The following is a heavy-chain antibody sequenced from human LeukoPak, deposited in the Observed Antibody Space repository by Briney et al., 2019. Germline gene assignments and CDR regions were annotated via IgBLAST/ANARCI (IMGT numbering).Heavy chain of an antibody. V-gene: IGHV1-18*01. CDR2: ISAYNGNT. D-gene: IGHD1-1*01. Sequence: AAVKVSCMASVYTFTSYGISWVRQAPGQGLEWVGWISAYNGNTNYAQKLQGRVTMTTDTSTSTAYMELRSLRSDDTAVYFCARDAPVGTWGQGTLVTVSS. CDR1: VYTFTSYG. CDR3: ARDAPVGT. J-gene: IGHJ4*02.